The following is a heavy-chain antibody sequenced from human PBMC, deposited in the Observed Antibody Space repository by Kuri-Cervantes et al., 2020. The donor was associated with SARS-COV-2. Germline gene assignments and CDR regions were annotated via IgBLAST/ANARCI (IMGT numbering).Heavy chain of an antibody. J-gene: IGHJ4*02. V-gene: IGHV3-33*01. Sequence: GGSLRLSCAASGFTFSSYGMHWVRQAPGKGLEWVAVIWYDGSNKYYADSVKGRFTISRDNSKNTLYLQMNSLRAEDTAVYYCARDWETYSGSYISGYWGQGTLVTGSS. CDR3: ARDWETYSGSYISGY. CDR1: GFTFSSYG. D-gene: IGHD1-26*01. CDR2: IWYDGSNK.